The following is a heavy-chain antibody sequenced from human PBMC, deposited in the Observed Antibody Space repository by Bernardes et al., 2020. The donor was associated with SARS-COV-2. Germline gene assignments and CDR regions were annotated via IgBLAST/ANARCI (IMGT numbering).Heavy chain of an antibody. D-gene: IGHD5-12*01. J-gene: IGHJ4*02. CDR1: GGSISGDY. CDR2: IYSPGTT. CDR3: ARDSGNIVTTNERVDY. Sequence: SATLSPSCTVSGGSISGDYWRWIRPPAGRGLEWIVRIYSPGTTNYNPSLKSRVTMSVDTSKNQFSLKVTSVTAADTAVYYCARDSGNIVTTNERVDYRGQGTLGTVSS. V-gene: IGHV4-4*07.